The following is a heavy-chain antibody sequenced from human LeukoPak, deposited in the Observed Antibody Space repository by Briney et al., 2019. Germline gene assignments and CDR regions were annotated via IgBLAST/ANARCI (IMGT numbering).Heavy chain of an antibody. J-gene: IGHJ4*02. CDR1: GPTFSSFD. V-gene: IGHV3-23*01. D-gene: IGHD6-19*01. Sequence: GGSLRLSCAASGPTFSSFDMSWVRQAPGKGLEWVSGISGSGSSTYYADSLKGRFTISRDNSKNTLYLQMNSLRVEDTAVYYCAVGWLAYWGQGTLVTVSS. CDR3: AVGWLAY. CDR2: ISGSGSST.